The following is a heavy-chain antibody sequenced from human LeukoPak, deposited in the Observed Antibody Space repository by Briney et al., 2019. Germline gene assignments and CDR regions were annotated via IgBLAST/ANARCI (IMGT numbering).Heavy chain of an antibody. CDR3: ARHIPADWFDP. Sequence: KSSETLSLTCTVSGGSISSYYWSWIRQPPGKGLEWIGYIYYSGSTNYNPSLKSRVTISVDTSKNQFSLKLSSVTAADTAVYYCARHIPADWFDPWGQGTLVTVSS. CDR1: GGSISSYY. J-gene: IGHJ5*02. CDR2: IYYSGST. V-gene: IGHV4-59*08.